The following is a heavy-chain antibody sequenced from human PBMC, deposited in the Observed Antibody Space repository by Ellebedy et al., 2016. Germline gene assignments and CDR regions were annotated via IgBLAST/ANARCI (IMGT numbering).Heavy chain of an antibody. V-gene: IGHV1-18*01. CDR3: ARVGRRLRLGELSSFDY. CDR2: ISAYNGNT. CDR1: GYTFTSYD. J-gene: IGHJ4*02. D-gene: IGHD3-16*02. Sequence: ASVKVSXXASGYTFTSYDINWVRQATGQGLEWMGWISAYNGNTNYAQKLQGRVTMTTDTSTSTAYMELRSLRSDDTAVYYCARVGRRLRLGELSSFDYWGQGTLVTVSS.